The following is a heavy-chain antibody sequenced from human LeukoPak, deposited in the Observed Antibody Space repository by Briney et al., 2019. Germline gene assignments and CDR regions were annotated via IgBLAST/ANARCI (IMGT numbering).Heavy chain of an antibody. D-gene: IGHD3-10*01. V-gene: IGHV4-34*01. CDR1: GGSFSGYY. CDR2: INHSGST. J-gene: IGHJ4*02. Sequence: PSETLSLTCAVYGGSFSGYYWSWIRQPPGKGLEWIGEINHSGSTNYNPSLKSRVTISVDTSKNQFSLKLSSVIAADTAVYYCARGRKGITMVRGATDFDWWGQGTLVTVSS. CDR3: ARGRKGITMVRGATDFDW.